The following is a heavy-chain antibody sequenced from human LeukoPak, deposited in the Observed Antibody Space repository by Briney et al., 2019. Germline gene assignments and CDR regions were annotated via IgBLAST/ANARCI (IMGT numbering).Heavy chain of an antibody. V-gene: IGHV3-33*01. CDR3: ARQLAGPGTRGLDY. Sequence: GGSLRLSCAASGFTFSSYGMHWVRQAPGKGLEWVAVIWYDGSNKYYADSVKGRFTISRDNSKNTLYLQMNSLRAEDTAVYYCARQLAGPGTRGLDYWGQGTLVTVSS. CDR1: GFTFSSYG. CDR2: IWYDGSNK. J-gene: IGHJ4*02. D-gene: IGHD6-13*01.